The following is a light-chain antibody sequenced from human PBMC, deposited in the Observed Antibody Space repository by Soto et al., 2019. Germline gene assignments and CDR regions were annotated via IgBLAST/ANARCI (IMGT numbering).Light chain of an antibody. CDR2: EVS. CDR1: SSDVGGYNY. Sequence: QSALTQPASVSGSPGQSITISCTGTSSDVGGYNYVSWYQQHPGKAPKLMIYEVSNRPSGVSNRFSGSKSGNTASLTISGLTAEDEAAYYCSSYTSSSTLVFGPGTMVTVL. V-gene: IGLV2-14*01. J-gene: IGLJ1*01. CDR3: SSYTSSSTLV.